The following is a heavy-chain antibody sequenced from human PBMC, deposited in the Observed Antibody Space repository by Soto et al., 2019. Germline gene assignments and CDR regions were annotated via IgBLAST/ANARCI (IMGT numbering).Heavy chain of an antibody. V-gene: IGHV3-23*01. CDR1: GFTFNSYA. Sequence: EVQLLESGGGLVQPGGSLRLSCGGSGFTFNSYAMTWVRQAPGKGLEWVSAISGSGGTTYYANSVKGRFTISRDQSKDTLYLQMNSLRAEDTAIYYCAKDRHYGSGTDSDSYLDYWGQGTLVTVSS. D-gene: IGHD3-10*01. CDR2: ISGSGGTT. J-gene: IGHJ4*02. CDR3: AKDRHYGSGTDSDSYLDY.